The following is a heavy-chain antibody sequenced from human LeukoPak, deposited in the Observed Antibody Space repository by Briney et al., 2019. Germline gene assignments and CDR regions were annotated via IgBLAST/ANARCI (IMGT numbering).Heavy chain of an antibody. J-gene: IGHJ4*02. Sequence: GGSLRLSCAASGFTFSDYYMSWIRQPPGKGLEWVSYISSSGSTIYYADSVKGRFNISRDNAKNSLYLQMNSRRAEDTAVYYCARDPSWSVAVAGTWVRWGQGTLVTVSS. CDR3: ARDPSWSVAVAGTWVR. CDR1: GFTFSDYY. V-gene: IGHV3-11*04. D-gene: IGHD6-19*01. CDR2: ISSSGSTI.